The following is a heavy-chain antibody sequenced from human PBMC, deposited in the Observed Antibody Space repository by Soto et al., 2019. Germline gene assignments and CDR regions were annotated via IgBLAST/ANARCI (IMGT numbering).Heavy chain of an antibody. J-gene: IGHJ6*03. CDR3: AGTPIAAAATYYYYYMDV. CDR2: IYYSGST. V-gene: IGHV4-59*08. CDR1: GGSISSYY. D-gene: IGHD6-13*01. Sequence: TLSLTCTVSGGSISSYYWSWIRQPPGKGLEWIGYIYYSGSTNYNPSLKSRVTISVDTSKNQFSLKLSSVTAADTAVYYCAGTPIAAAATYYYYYMDVWGKGTTVTVSS.